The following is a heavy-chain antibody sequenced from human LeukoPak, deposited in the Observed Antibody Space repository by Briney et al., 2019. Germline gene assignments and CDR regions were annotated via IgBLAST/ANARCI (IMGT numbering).Heavy chain of an antibody. D-gene: IGHD3-16*01. Sequence: GGSPRLSCAASGFTFSQYWMSWVRQAPGKGLEWVANIKHDGSEKQDGSEKNYVDSVKGRFTISRDNAKNSLYLQMNSLRAEDTAVYYCARSGLGDDSFYFYMDVSGKGTTVTVSS. J-gene: IGHJ6*03. CDR3: ARSGLGDDSFYFYMDV. CDR1: GFTFSQYW. V-gene: IGHV3-7*01. CDR2: IKHDGSEKQDGSEK.